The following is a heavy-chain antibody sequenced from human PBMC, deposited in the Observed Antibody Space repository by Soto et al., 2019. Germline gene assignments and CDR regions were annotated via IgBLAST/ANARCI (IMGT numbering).Heavy chain of an antibody. Sequence: YPRLTCAVSGFTFRSYGMHWVRQAPGKGLEWVAVISYDGSNKYYADSVKGRFTISRDNSKNTLYLQMNSLRAEDTAVYYCARYATPRLRFLEWSNPHYYYGMDGRGQGTTVTVSS. CDR1: GFTFRSYG. V-gene: IGHV3-30*03. D-gene: IGHD3-3*01. CDR3: ARYATPRLRFLEWSNPHYYYGMDG. CDR2: ISYDGSNK. J-gene: IGHJ6*02.